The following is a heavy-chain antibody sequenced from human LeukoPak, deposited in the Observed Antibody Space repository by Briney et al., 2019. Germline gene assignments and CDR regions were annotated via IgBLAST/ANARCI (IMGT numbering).Heavy chain of an antibody. CDR2: ITSDGSST. CDR1: GFTFSSYW. CDR3: ARDGLYCGGDCYSFDWYFDL. J-gene: IGHJ2*01. D-gene: IGHD2-21*02. V-gene: IGHV3-74*01. Sequence: GGSLRLSCAASGFTFSSYWMHWVRQAPGKGLVWVSRITSDGSSTSYADSVKGRFTISRDNAKNTLYLQMNSLRAEDTAVYYCARDGLYCGGDCYSFDWYFDLWGRGTMVTVSS.